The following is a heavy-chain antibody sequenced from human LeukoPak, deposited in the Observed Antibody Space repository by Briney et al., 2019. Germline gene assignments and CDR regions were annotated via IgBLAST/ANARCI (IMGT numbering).Heavy chain of an antibody. J-gene: IGHJ4*02. D-gene: IGHD4-11*01. V-gene: IGHV4-31*01. CDR2: IYYMGST. CDR1: GVSISSGGYS. Sequence: SETLSLTCTVSGVSISSGGYSWSWIRQHPGKGLGWIGYIYYMGSTYYHPSLKSPLTISLDTSNNQYSLKLSSVTAADTAVYYWARGPGRAYSNYWGQGTLVTVSS. CDR3: ARGPGRAYSNY.